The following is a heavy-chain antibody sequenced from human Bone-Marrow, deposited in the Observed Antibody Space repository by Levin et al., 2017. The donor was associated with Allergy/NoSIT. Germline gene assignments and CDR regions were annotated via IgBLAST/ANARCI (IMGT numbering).Heavy chain of an antibody. J-gene: IGHJ5*02. CDR2: IQSNGKT. CDR1: GFTFSTYW. CDR3: ARDRFYSDSGSNFSWFDP. D-gene: IGHD3-10*01. Sequence: GESLKISCAASGFTFSTYWMHWVRQAPGKGLVWVSRIQSNGKTNYADSVKGRFTISRDNANNTLYLQMNSLTVEDTAVYYCARDRFYSDSGSNFSWFDPWGQGTLVTVSS. V-gene: IGHV3-74*01.